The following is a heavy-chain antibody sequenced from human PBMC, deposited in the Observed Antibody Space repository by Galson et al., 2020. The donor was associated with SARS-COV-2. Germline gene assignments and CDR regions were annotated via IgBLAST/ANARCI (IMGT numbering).Heavy chain of an antibody. J-gene: IGHJ4*02. CDR1: GFTFSTYS. CDR2: ISTSSSTI. V-gene: IGHV3-48*01. CDR3: AGSYASGTSLGY. Sequence: GGSLRLSCAASGFTFSTYSMNWVRQAPGKGLEWVSYISTSSSTIYYADSVKGRFSISRDNAENSLYLQMSSLRADDSAVYYCAGSYASGTSLGYLGQGTLVTVSS. D-gene: IGHD3-10*01.